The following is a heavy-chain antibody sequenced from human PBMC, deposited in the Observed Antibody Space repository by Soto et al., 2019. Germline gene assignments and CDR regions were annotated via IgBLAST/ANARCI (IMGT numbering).Heavy chain of an antibody. J-gene: IGHJ6*02. V-gene: IGHV3-23*01. D-gene: IGHD3-22*01. CDR1: RLSISRYA. Sequence: VGLRRLSCAVCRLSISRYAMNRFRQAPGKGLEWVSAISGGGGSTFYADSVKGRFTISRDNSRNTLYLQMNSLRAEDTAVYYCANKRGIDSTGYIRYYGMDVWGQGTTVTVSS. CDR2: ISGGGGST. CDR3: ANKRGIDSTGYIRYYGMDV.